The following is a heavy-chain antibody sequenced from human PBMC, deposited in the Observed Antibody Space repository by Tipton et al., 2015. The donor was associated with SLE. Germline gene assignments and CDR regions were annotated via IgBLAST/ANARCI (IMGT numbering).Heavy chain of an antibody. V-gene: IGHV4-59*01. CDR1: GGSISSYF. Sequence: LRLSCTVSGGSISSYFWSWIRQPPGKGLEWIGYIYYTGNTNYNPSLKSRVTMSVDTSKSQFSLKLTFVSAADTAIYYCARMGLCTTTTCNEGAFDVWGKGSMVTVSS. J-gene: IGHJ3*01. D-gene: IGHD2-2*01. CDR2: IYYTGNT. CDR3: ARMGLCTTTTCNEGAFDV.